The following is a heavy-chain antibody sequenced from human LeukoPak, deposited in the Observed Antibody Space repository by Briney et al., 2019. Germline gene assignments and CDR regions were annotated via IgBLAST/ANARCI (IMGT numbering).Heavy chain of an antibody. J-gene: IGHJ4*02. D-gene: IGHD6-13*01. CDR2: INTNTGNP. V-gene: IGHV7-4-1*02. CDR3: ARDLFIGSSSWYESFDY. Sequence: ASVKVSCKASGYTFTTYAMNWVRQAPGQGLEWMGWINTNTGNPTYAQGFTGRFVFSLDTSVSTAYLQISSLKAEDTAVYYCARDLFIGSSSWYESFDYWGQGTLVTVSS. CDR1: GYTFTTYA.